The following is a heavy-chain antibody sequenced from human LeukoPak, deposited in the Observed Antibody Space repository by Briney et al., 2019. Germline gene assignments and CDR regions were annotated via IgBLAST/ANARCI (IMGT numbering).Heavy chain of an antibody. CDR2: IIPILGIA. CDR3: ARDGEISLWFDP. V-gene: IGHV1-69*04. J-gene: IGHJ5*02. Sequence: ASAKVSCKASGGTFSSYTISWVRQAPGQGLEWMGRIIPILGIANYAQKFQGRVTITADKSTSTAYMELSSLRSEDTAVYYCARDGEISLWFDPWGQGTLVTASS. CDR1: GGTFSSYT. D-gene: IGHD7-27*01.